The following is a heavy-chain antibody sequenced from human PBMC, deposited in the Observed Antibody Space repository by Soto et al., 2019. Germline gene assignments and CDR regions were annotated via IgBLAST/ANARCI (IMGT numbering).Heavy chain of an antibody. CDR1: GGTFSSYA. Sequence: SVKVSCKASGGTFSSYAISWVRQAPGQGLEWMGGIIPIFGTANYAQKFQGRVTITADESTSTAYMELSSLRSEDTAVYYCARYSSSWSYYYYYGMDVCGQGTTVTVS. CDR3: ARYSSSWSYYYYYGMDV. V-gene: IGHV1-69*13. CDR2: IIPIFGTA. D-gene: IGHD6-13*01. J-gene: IGHJ6*02.